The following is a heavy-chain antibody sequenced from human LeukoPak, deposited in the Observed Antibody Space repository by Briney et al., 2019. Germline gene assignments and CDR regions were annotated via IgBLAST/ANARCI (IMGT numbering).Heavy chain of an antibody. CDR2: IRYDGSNK. J-gene: IGHJ5*02. D-gene: IGHD2-15*01. CDR1: GFTFSSYG. Sequence: PGGSLRLSCAASGFTFSSYGMHWVRQAPGKGLEWVAFIRYDGSNKYYADSVKGRFTISRDNSKNTLYLQMNSLRAEDTAVYYCAKSMVVVENWFDPWGQGTLVTVSS. V-gene: IGHV3-30*02. CDR3: AKSMVVVENWFDP.